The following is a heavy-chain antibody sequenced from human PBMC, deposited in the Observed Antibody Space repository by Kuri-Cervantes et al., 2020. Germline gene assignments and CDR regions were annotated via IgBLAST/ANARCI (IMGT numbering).Heavy chain of an antibody. CDR3: ARGLDV. Sequence: SQTLSLTCAVYGRSFNTYYWSWIRQSPGRGLEWIGEINHSGSTNYNPSLKSRVTISVDTSKNQFSLKLKSVTAADTAVYYCARGLDVWGKGTTVTVSS. CDR1: GRSFNTYY. J-gene: IGHJ6*04. CDR2: INHSGST. V-gene: IGHV4-34*01.